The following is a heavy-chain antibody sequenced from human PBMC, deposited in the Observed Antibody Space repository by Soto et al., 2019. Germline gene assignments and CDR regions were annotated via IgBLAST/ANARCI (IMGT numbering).Heavy chain of an antibody. CDR2: MNPNSGNT. J-gene: IGHJ6*03. D-gene: IGHD4-4*01. CDR1: GYTFTSYD. V-gene: IGHV1-8*01. Sequence: ASVKVSCKASGYTFTSYDINWVRQATGQGLEWMGWMNPNSGNTGYAQKFQGRVTMTRNTSISTAYMELSSLRSEDTAVYYCARAIRYARSPYMTTRYYYYYMDVWGKGTTVTVSS. CDR3: ARAIRYARSPYMTTRYYYYYMDV.